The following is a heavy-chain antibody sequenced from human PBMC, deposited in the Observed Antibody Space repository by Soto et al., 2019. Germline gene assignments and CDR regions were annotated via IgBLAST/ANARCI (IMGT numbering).Heavy chain of an antibody. CDR3: AKPYYYDSSGKIPKRVRYYYYYGMDV. CDR1: GFTFSSYA. J-gene: IGHJ6*02. D-gene: IGHD3-22*01. CDR2: ISGSGGST. V-gene: IGHV3-23*01. Sequence: GGSLRLSCAASGFTFSSYAMSWVRQAPGKGLEWVSAISGSGGSTYYADSVKGRFTISRDNSKNTLYLQMNSLRAEDTAVYYCAKPYYYDSSGKIPKRVRYYYYYGMDVWGQGTTVTVSS.